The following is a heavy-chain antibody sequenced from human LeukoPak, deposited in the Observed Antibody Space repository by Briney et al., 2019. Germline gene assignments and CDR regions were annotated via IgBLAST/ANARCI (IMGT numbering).Heavy chain of an antibody. V-gene: IGHV3-66*01. Sequence: GGSLRLSCAASGFTVSSNHMNWVRQAPGKGLEWVSIIYYGGNTFYADSVKGRFTISRDNSKNTLYLQINSLRAEDTAVYYCAALSGVGVKIGFDHWGQGALVVISS. D-gene: IGHD1-26*01. J-gene: IGHJ4*02. CDR3: AALSGVGVKIGFDH. CDR2: IYYGGNT. CDR1: GFTVSSNH.